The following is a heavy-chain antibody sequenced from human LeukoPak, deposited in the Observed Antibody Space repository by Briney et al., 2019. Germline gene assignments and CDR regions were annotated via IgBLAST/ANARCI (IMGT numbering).Heavy chain of an antibody. V-gene: IGHV1-2*02. CDR2: INPNSGGT. J-gene: IGHJ4*02. CDR3: ARGAPGITGTIAGFDY. D-gene: IGHD1-7*01. CDR1: GYTFTGYY. Sequence: ASVKVSCKASGYTFTGYYMHWVRQAPGQGLEWMGWINPNSGGTNYAQKFQDRVTMTRDTSISTAYMELSRLRSDDTAVYYCARGAPGITGTIAGFDYWGQGTLVTVSS.